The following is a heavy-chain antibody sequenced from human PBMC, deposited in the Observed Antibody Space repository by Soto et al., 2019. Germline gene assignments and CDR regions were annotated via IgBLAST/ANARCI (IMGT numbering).Heavy chain of an antibody. CDR2: ISGSGGST. J-gene: IGHJ4*02. D-gene: IGHD4-17*01. CDR1: GFTFSSYA. V-gene: IGHV3-23*01. CDR3: AKDLADYGDYYFDY. Sequence: GGSLRLSCAASGFTFSSYAMSWVRQAPGKGLEWVSAISGSGGSTYYADSVKGRFTISRDNSKNTLYLQMNSLRAEDTVVYYCAKDLADYGDYYFDYWGQGTLVTVSS.